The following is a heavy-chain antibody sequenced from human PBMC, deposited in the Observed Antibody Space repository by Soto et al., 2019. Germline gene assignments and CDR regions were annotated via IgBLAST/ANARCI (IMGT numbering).Heavy chain of an antibody. Sequence: EVQMVESGGGLVQPGGSLRLSCAGSGFTFSTYNMDWVRQAPGKGLEWISYITNTGETIYYADSVRGRFTISRDNAKNALFLQMNSLRDEDTAVYYCAGDGDRGYDIDVWGQGTTVTVSS. CDR1: GFTFSTYN. V-gene: IGHV3-48*02. CDR2: ITNTGETI. J-gene: IGHJ6*02. CDR3: AGDGDRGYDIDV.